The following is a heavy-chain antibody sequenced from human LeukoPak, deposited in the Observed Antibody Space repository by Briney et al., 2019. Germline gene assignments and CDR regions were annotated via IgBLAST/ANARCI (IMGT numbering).Heavy chain of an antibody. D-gene: IGHD3-9*01. CDR1: GYTFTRYG. J-gene: IGHJ4*02. Sequence: ASVKVSCEASGYTFTRYGISWVRQAPGEGLEWMGWISTNSDEIHYARRFQGRVTLTTDTSASTVYMEVRSLRSDDTAVYYCARDPYHEILPGYGSAMAHWGQGTRVTVSS. CDR3: ARDPYHEILPGYGSAMAH. CDR2: ISTNSDEI. V-gene: IGHV1-18*01.